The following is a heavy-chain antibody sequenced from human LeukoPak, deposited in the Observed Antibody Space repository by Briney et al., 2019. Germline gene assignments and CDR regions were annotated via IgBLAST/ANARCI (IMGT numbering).Heavy chain of an antibody. V-gene: IGHV3-21*01. CDR3: ARERQLVLYDY. Sequence: KPGGSLRLSGAASGFTFSSYIMNWVRQAPGKGLEWVSSISSSSSYIYYADSVKGRFTISRDNAKNSLYLQMNSLRAEDTAVYYCARERQLVLYDYWGQGTLVTVSS. CDR1: GFTFSSYI. J-gene: IGHJ4*02. CDR2: ISSSSSYI. D-gene: IGHD6-13*01.